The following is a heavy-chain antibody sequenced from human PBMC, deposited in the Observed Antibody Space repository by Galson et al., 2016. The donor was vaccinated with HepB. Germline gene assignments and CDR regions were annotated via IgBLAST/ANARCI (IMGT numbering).Heavy chain of an antibody. Sequence: SETLSLTCAVSGVSISSSDWWSWVRQPPGQGLEWIGQIFHSARVNYTPSLASRVTISVDTSNNHFSLRLTSVTAADTALYYCARQYWGGPRDYWGQGILVTVSS. J-gene: IGHJ4*02. CDR1: GVSISSSDW. V-gene: IGHV4-4*02. CDR2: IFHSARV. D-gene: IGHD2/OR15-2a*01. CDR3: ARQYWGGPRDY.